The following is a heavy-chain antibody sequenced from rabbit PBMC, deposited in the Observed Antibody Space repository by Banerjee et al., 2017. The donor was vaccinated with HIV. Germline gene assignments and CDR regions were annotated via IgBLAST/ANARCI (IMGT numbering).Heavy chain of an antibody. CDR2: IATGSGST. CDR3: ARDYGGVGDGFDL. J-gene: IGHJ4*01. D-gene: IGHD4-2*01. V-gene: IGHV1S40*01. Sequence: QSLEESGGDLVKPGASLTLTCTASGFTISSNYMCWVRQAPGKGLEWIGCIATGSGSTYYASWAKGRFTIFKSTSLNTVTLQMTSLTAADTATYFCARDYGGVGDGFDLWGQGTLVTVS. CDR1: GFTISSNY.